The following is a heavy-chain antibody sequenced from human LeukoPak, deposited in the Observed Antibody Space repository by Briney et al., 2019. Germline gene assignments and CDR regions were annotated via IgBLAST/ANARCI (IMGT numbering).Heavy chain of an antibody. CDR2: INDSGST. CDR3: ARGGRQWLIYLWFDP. J-gene: IGHJ5*02. CDR1: GGSFSGYQ. D-gene: IGHD6-19*01. Sequence: SETLSLTCAVYGGSFSGYQWTWIRQLPGKGLEWIGEINDSGSTNYNPSLKSRVTISVDTSKNQFSLKLSSVSAADTAVYYCARGGRQWLIYLWFDPWGQGTRVTVSS. V-gene: IGHV4-34*01.